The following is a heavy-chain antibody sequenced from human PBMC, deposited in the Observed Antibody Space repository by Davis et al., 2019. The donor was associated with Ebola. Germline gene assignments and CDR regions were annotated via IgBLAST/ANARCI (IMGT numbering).Heavy chain of an antibody. CDR3: AKLDQAYIVGATKFDY. CDR1: GFTFSNYA. D-gene: IGHD1-26*01. V-gene: IGHV3-23*01. Sequence: GESLKISCAASGFTFSNYAMSWVRQAPGKGLEWVSAISASSGYTYYADSVKGRFTVSRDNSKSTMFLQMNSLRAEDTAVYYCAKLDQAYIVGATKFDYWGQGTLVTVSS. J-gene: IGHJ4*02. CDR2: ISASSGYT.